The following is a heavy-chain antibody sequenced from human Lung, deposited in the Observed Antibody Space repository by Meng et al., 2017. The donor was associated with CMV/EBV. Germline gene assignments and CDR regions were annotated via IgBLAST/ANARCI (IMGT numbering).Heavy chain of an antibody. V-gene: IGHV4-39*01. CDR2: IYYSENT. CDR1: GGSISSSSYY. D-gene: IGHD3-3*01. CDR3: ARNLGVGAYYDFWSGYSYYFDY. Sequence: SETLSLXXTVSGGSISSSSYYWGWIRQPPGKGLEWIGSIYYSENTYYNPSLKSRVTIFVDTSENQFSLKLTSVTAADTAVYYCARNLGVGAYYDFWSGYSYYFDYWGQGTLVTVSS. J-gene: IGHJ4*02.